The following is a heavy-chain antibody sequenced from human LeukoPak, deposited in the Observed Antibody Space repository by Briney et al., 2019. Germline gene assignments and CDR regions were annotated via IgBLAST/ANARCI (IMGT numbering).Heavy chain of an antibody. CDR2: ISAYNGNT. CDR3: ARVHSGWSPDY. V-gene: IGHV1-18*01. J-gene: IGHJ4*02. Sequence: ATVKVSCKASGYSFTSYGITWVRQAPGQGLEWMGWISAYNGNTNYAQRLQGRVTMTTDTSTSTAYMELRSLTSDDTAVYYCARVHSGWSPDYWGQGTLVIVSS. D-gene: IGHD6-19*01. CDR1: GYSFTSYG.